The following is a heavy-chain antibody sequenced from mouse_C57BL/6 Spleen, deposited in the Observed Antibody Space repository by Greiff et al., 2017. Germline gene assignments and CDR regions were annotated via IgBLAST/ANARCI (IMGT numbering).Heavy chain of an antibody. Sequence: QVQLKESGPGLVQPSQSLSISCTVSGFSLTSYGVHWVRQSPGQGLEWLGVIWRGGSTDYNAAFMSSLDITKDNSECLVFSRMKCLQADDTARYSCATTMITGYFDYWGQGTTLTVSS. J-gene: IGHJ2*01. CDR2: IWRGGST. CDR1: GFSLTSYG. D-gene: IGHD2-4*01. V-gene: IGHV2-5*01. CDR3: ATTMITGYFDY.